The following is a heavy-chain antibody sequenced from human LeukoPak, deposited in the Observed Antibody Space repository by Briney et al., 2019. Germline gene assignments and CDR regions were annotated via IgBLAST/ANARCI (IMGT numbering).Heavy chain of an antibody. Sequence: ASVTVSCKASGYTFTSYDINWVRQAPGQGLEWMGWMNPNSGNTGYAQKFQGRVTITRNTSISTAYMELSSLRSEDTAVYYCARGYARLEDYWGQGTLVTVSS. CDR1: GYTFTSYD. CDR3: ARGYARLEDY. D-gene: IGHD3-10*02. J-gene: IGHJ4*02. CDR2: MNPNSGNT. V-gene: IGHV1-8*03.